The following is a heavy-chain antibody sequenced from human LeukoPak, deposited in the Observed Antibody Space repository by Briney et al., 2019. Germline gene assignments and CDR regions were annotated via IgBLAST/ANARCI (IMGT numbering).Heavy chain of an antibody. Sequence: GGSLRLSCAASGFIFSSYGMHWVRQAPGKGLEWVALISYDGSNKYYADSVKGRFTISRGNSKKTVYLQMNSLRAEDTAVYSCAKAEYGGMDYYFDYWGQGTLVTVSS. V-gene: IGHV3-30*19. J-gene: IGHJ4*02. D-gene: IGHD4-23*01. CDR1: GFIFSSYG. CDR3: AKAEYGGMDYYFDY. CDR2: ISYDGSNK.